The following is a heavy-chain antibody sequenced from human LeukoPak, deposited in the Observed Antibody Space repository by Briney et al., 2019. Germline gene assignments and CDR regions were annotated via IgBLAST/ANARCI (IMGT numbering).Heavy chain of an antibody. Sequence: GGSLRLSCAASGFTFSSYEMNWVRQAPGKGLEWVSYISSSGDTIYYADSVKGRFTFSRDNAKNSLYLQMNSLRAEDTAVYYCAREIKRSSGWYDFDYWGQGTLVTVSS. V-gene: IGHV3-48*03. CDR2: ISSSGDTI. D-gene: IGHD6-19*01. CDR3: AREIKRSSGWYDFDY. J-gene: IGHJ4*02. CDR1: GFTFSSYE.